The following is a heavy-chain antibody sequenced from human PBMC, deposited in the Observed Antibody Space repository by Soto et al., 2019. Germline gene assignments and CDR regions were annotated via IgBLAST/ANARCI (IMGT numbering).Heavy chain of an antibody. J-gene: IGHJ3*02. Sequence: QVQLEESGPGLVKPSQTLSLTCTVSGGSISSGDYYWSWIRQPPGKGLEWIGYIYYSGSTYYNPSLKSRVTISVDTSKNQFSLKLSSVTAADTAVYYCARRDDSSGYYSAFDIWGQGTMVTVSS. CDR3: ARRDDSSGYYSAFDI. V-gene: IGHV4-30-4*01. CDR1: GGSISSGDYY. CDR2: IYYSGST. D-gene: IGHD3-22*01.